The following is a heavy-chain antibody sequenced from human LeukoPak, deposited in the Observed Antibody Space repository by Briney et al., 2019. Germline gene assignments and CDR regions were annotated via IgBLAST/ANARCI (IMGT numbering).Heavy chain of an antibody. D-gene: IGHD3-22*01. Sequence: SETLSLTCTVSGGSIDNYFWSWNRQPPGKGLEWIGNILDGGRTDYNPSLKSRVTISVDTTNNQISLNLRSVTAADTAVYFCTREFDSGVVDVWGRGTKVTVSS. CDR2: ILDGGRT. J-gene: IGHJ6*02. CDR3: TREFDSGVVDV. CDR1: GGSIDNYF. V-gene: IGHV4-59*12.